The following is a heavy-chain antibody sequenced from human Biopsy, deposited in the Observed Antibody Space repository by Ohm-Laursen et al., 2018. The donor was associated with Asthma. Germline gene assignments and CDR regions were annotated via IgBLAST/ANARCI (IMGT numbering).Heavy chain of an antibody. CDR1: GFTVSRDH. Sequence: GQTLSLTCAASGFTVSRDHMFWVRQAPGKGLEWVPVIYSGGTSHTADSVRGRFTISRDYSKNTLYLQMHSLRAEDTAVYYCARGDSSNWSHYYFDYWGQGTLVTVSS. V-gene: IGHV3-53*01. CDR3: ARGDSSNWSHYYFDY. J-gene: IGHJ4*02. D-gene: IGHD3-22*01. CDR2: IYSGGTS.